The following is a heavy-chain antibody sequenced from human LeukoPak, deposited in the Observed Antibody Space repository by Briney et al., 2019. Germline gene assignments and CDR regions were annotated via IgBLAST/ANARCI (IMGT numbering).Heavy chain of an antibody. CDR3: AREPELGYCSSTSCSHDY. Sequence: ASVKVSFKASGYTFTGYYMHWVRQAPGQGLEWMGWINPNSGGTNYAQKFQGRVTMTRDTSISTAYMELSRLRSDDTAVYYCAREPELGYCSSTSCSHDYWGQGTLVTVSS. CDR2: INPNSGGT. V-gene: IGHV1-2*02. J-gene: IGHJ4*02. D-gene: IGHD2-2*01. CDR1: GYTFTGYY.